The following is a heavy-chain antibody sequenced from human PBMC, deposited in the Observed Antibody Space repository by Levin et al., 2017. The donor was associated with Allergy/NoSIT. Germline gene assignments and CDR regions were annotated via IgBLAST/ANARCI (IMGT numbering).Heavy chain of an antibody. CDR2: IFHNGRP. CDR3: VRDLVGAPYYFAF. CDR1: GGSIGRSSYY. Sequence: SETLSLTCAVSGGSIGRSSYYWGWIRQSPEMGLEWIGSIFHNGRPYYNPSLKSRVTISVDTSKNQFSLKLDSVTAADTAVYYCVRDLVGAPYYFAFWGQGTRLTVSS. V-gene: IGHV4-39*02. J-gene: IGHJ4*02. D-gene: IGHD1-26*01.